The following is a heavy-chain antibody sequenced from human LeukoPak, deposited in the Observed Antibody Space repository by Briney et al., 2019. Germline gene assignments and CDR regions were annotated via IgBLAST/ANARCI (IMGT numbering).Heavy chain of an antibody. D-gene: IGHD3-3*01. CDR1: GYTFTSYG. J-gene: IGHJ4*02. V-gene: IGHV1-18*01. Sequence: VASVKVSCKASGYTFTSYGISWVRQAPGQGLEWMGWISAYNGNTNYAQKLQGRVTMTTDTSTSTAYMELRSLRSDDTAVYYCARDVYFVVVITSSDFDYWGQGTLVTVSS. CDR2: ISAYNGNT. CDR3: ARDVYFVVVITSSDFDY.